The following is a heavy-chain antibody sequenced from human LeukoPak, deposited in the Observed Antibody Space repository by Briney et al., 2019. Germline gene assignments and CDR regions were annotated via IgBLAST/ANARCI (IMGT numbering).Heavy chain of an antibody. CDR1: GFTFSSYT. Sequence: HPGGSLRLSCAASGFTFSSYTMHWVRQAPGKGLEWVTVISYDGSNKYYADSVKGRFTISRDNAKNSLYLQMNSLRAEDTAVYYCARGGASGDSSGYYYLPFEYWGQGTLVTVSS. D-gene: IGHD3-22*01. CDR2: ISYDGSNK. V-gene: IGHV3-30-3*01. J-gene: IGHJ4*02. CDR3: ARGGASGDSSGYYYLPFEY.